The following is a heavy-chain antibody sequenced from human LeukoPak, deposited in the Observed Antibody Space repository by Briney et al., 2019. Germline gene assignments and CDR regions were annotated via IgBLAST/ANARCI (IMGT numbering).Heavy chain of an antibody. CDR2: IYYSGGS. CDR1: GGSISSYY. CDR3: ARGYCFYAHYYYYLDV. Sequence: SETLSLTCTASGGSISSYYCSWIRQPPAEELQGIGYIYYSGGSNYNPSLKSRFTISVDTSKNQFSLKLSSVTAADTAVYYCARGYCFYAHYYYYLDVWGKGTTVTVSS. D-gene: IGHD2/OR15-2a*01. V-gene: IGHV4-59*01. J-gene: IGHJ6*03.